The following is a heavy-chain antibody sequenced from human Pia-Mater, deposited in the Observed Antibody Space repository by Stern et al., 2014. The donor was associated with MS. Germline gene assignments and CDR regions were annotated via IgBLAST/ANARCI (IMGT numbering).Heavy chain of an antibody. CDR3: ARQYCDSTTCSFYFDY. Sequence: QVQLVKSGAEVKKPGASVKVSCKTSGYTITSNYLHWVRQAPGQGVEWMGMINPGLGSTTYAQNFQGRVSMTSDTSTSTVYMELSSLRSEDTAIYYCARQYCDSTTCSFYFDYWGQGTLVTVSA. V-gene: IGHV1-46*01. CDR2: INPGLGST. J-gene: IGHJ4*02. CDR1: GYTITSNY. D-gene: IGHD2/OR15-2a*01.